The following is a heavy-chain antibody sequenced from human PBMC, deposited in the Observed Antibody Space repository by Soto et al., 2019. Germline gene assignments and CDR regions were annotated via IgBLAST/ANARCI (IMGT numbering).Heavy chain of an antibody. V-gene: IGHV4-30-4*01. CDR1: GGSISSGDYY. J-gene: IGHJ4*02. D-gene: IGHD3-22*01. CDR3: AREYNYDSSGIGFDS. CDR2: IYYSRST. Sequence: LSLTCTVSGGSISSGDYYWSWIRQPPGKGLEWIGYIYYSRSTYYNPSLKSRVTISVDTSKNQFSLKLSSVTAADTAVYYCAREYNYDSSGIGFDSWGQGTLVTVSS.